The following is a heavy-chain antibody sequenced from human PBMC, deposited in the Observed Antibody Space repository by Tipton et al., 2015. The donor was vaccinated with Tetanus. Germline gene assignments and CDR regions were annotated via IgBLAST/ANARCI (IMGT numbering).Heavy chain of an antibody. J-gene: IGHJ5*01. Sequence: SLRLSCAGSGFSFRDFGMNWVRQAPGKGLEWVSYISYSSTSIYYAASVKGRFVVSRDDAKNSLYLQMNTLRDDDTAVYYCARRGEARANWFDSWGQGTLVTVSS. CDR1: GFSFRDFG. V-gene: IGHV3-48*02. CDR3: ARRGEARANWFDS. D-gene: IGHD2-21*01. CDR2: ISYSSTSI.